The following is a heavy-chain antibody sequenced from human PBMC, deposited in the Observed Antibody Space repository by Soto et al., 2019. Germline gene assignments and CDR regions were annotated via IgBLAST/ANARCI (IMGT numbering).Heavy chain of an antibody. D-gene: IGHD6-19*01. CDR1: GGSINSGDYY. CDR2: ISYSGNT. CDR3: AREVSPNSRGWYTVLVRWFDP. J-gene: IGHJ5*02. Sequence: QVQLQESGPGLVKPSQTLSLTCTVSGGSINSGDYYWSWVRQVPGKGLEWIGFISYSGNTHYNPSLESRVTISKDTSKNQFSLRLNSMTAVDSAIYYCAREVSPNSRGWYTVLVRWFDPWGQGTLVTVSS. V-gene: IGHV4-31*03.